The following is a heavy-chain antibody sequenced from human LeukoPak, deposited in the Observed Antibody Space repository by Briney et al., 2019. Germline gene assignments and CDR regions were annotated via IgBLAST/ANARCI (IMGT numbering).Heavy chain of an antibody. Sequence: GGSLRLSCAASGFTFSTYDMHWVRQVTGKGLEWVSAIGTGDDTYYLGSVKGRFTISRENAKNVLYLQMSSLRAEDTAVYYCARDVHSSGYYWGQGTLVTVSS. CDR2: IGTGDDT. V-gene: IGHV3-13*01. CDR3: ARDVHSSGYY. D-gene: IGHD3-22*01. J-gene: IGHJ4*02. CDR1: GFTFSTYD.